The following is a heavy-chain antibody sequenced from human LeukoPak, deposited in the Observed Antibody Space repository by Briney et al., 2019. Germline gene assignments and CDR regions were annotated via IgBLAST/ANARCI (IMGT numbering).Heavy chain of an antibody. J-gene: IGHJ6*02. CDR2: MSRNGGST. D-gene: IGHD3-22*01. CDR1: GFNFSRYT. Sequence: GGSLRLSCSASGFNFSRYTMHWVRQAPGKGLEYVSAMSRNGGSTYYADSVKGRFTISRDNSKNTLYLQMSSLRAEDTAVYYCVKEEYYYDSSGYLYYYYGMDVWGQGTTVTVSS. V-gene: IGHV3-64D*09. CDR3: VKEEYYYDSSGYLYYYYGMDV.